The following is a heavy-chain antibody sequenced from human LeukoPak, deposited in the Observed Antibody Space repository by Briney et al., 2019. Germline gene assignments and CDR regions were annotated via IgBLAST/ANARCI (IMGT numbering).Heavy chain of an antibody. V-gene: IGHV3-21*01. D-gene: IGHD3-10*01. J-gene: IGHJ3*02. CDR3: ARGFTSDARRTFDI. CDR1: GFTFSSYS. Sequence: GGSLRLSCAPSGFTFSSYSMNWVRQTPVKGLDWVSSISTSGVFTYYTDSVKGRFTVSRDDAKNSLYLHMNGLRVEDTAVYYCARGFTSDARRTFDIWGQGTVVTVSS. CDR2: ISTSGVFT.